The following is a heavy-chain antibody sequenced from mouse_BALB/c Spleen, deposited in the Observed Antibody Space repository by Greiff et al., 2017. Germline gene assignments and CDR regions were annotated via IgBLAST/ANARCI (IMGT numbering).Heavy chain of an antibody. CDR3: ARVGYYGNYKAMDY. V-gene: IGHV2-9*02. Sequence: VKLVESGPGLVAPSQSLSITCTVSGFSLTSYGVHWVRQPPGKGLEWLGVIWAGGSTNYNSALMSRLSISKDNSKSQVFLKMNSLQTDDTAMYYCARVGYYGNYKAMDYWGQGTSVTVSS. D-gene: IGHD2-1*01. J-gene: IGHJ4*01. CDR2: IWAGGST. CDR1: GFSLTSYG.